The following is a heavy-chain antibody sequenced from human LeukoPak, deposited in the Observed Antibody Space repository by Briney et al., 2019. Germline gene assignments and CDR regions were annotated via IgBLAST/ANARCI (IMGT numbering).Heavy chain of an antibody. CDR1: GFTFNNNA. CDR3: ARCTASCYANAFDV. CDR2: INGGGDAT. D-gene: IGHD2-2*01. V-gene: IGHV3-23*01. J-gene: IGHJ3*01. Sequence: GGSLRLSCATSGFTFNNNAMSWVRQAPGKGLEWFSAINGGGDATEYADSVKGRFTISRDNSKNTLYLQMNSLRPDDTAVYYCARCTASCYANAFDVWGQGTLLTASS.